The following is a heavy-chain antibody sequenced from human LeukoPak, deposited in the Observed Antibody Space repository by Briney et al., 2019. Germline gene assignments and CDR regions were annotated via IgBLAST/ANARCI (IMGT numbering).Heavy chain of an antibody. CDR3: ARDYFDYGDYVGSWAFDI. V-gene: IGHV4-4*07. CDR2: IHTSGST. D-gene: IGHD4-17*01. CDR1: GGSISSYY. Sequence: PSETLSLTCTVSGGSISSYYWSWIRQPAGKGLEWIGRIHTSGSTNYNPSLKSRVTMSVDTSKNQFSLKLSSVTAADTAVYYCARDYFDYGDYVGSWAFDIWGQGTMVTVSS. J-gene: IGHJ3*02.